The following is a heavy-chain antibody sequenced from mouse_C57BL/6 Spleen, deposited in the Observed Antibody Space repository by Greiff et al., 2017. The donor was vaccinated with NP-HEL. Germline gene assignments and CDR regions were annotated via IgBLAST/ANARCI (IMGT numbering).Heavy chain of an antibody. D-gene: IGHD1-1*01. V-gene: IGHV1-53*01. Sequence: QVQLQQPGTELVKPGASVKLSCKASGYTFTSYWMHWVKQRPGQGLEWIGNINPSNGGTNYNEKFKSKATLTVDKSYSTAYMQLSSLTSEDSAVYYCAREDFYYGRAMDYWGQGTSVTVSS. CDR1: GYTFTSYW. CDR2: INPSNGGT. CDR3: AREDFYYGRAMDY. J-gene: IGHJ4*01.